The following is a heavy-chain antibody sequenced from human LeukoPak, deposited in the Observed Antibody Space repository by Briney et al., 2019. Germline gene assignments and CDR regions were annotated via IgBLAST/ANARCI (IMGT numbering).Heavy chain of an antibody. J-gene: IGHJ3*02. CDR2: IYYSGST. Sequence: SETLSLTCTVSGGSISSSYWNWIRQPPGKGLEWIGYIYYSGSTNYNPSLKSRVTISVDTSKNQFSLNLISVTAADTAVFYCASSNYASTDALDIWGQGTMATVSS. D-gene: IGHD3-10*01. V-gene: IGHV4-59*01. CDR1: GGSISSSY. CDR3: ASSNYASTDALDI.